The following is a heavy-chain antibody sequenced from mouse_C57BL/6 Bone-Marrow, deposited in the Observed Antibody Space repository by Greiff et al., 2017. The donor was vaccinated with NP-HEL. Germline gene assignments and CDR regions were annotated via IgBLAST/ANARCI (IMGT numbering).Heavy chain of an antibody. CDR3: ALLLSYAMDY. Sequence: QVQLQQPGAELVRPGSSVKLSCKASGYTFTSYWMDWVKQRPGQGLEWIGNIYPSDSETHYNQKFKDKATLTVDKSSSTAYMQLSSLTSEDSAVYYCALLLSYAMDYWGQGTPVTVSS. CDR1: GYTFTSYW. CDR2: IYPSDSET. V-gene: IGHV1-61*01. D-gene: IGHD2-10*01. J-gene: IGHJ4*01.